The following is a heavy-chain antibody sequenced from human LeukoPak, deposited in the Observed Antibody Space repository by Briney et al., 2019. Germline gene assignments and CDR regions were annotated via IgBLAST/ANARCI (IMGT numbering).Heavy chain of an antibody. CDR3: AKVGGTDRDI. Sequence: GGSLRLSCAASGFTFSSYSMHWVRQAPGKGLEWVAVISYDGSNKYNADSVKGRFTISRDNSKNTLYLQMNSLRAEDTAVYYCAKVGGTDRDIWGQGTMVTVSS. D-gene: IGHD2-15*01. CDR2: ISYDGSNK. V-gene: IGHV3-30-3*01. J-gene: IGHJ3*02. CDR1: GFTFSSYS.